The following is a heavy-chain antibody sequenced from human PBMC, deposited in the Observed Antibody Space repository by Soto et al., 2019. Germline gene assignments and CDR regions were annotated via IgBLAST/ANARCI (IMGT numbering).Heavy chain of an antibody. J-gene: IGHJ4*02. CDR2: IYYSGST. Sequence: QVQLRESGPGLVKPSETLSLTCTVSGGSINNYYWSWFRQPPGKGLEWIGYIYYSGSTTYKPALKCRVTISVDTSKNHFFLKLNSVTAADTAVYYCARLGGYYQAFDQWGQGSLVTVSS. CDR3: ARLGGYYQAFDQ. D-gene: IGHD3-22*01. V-gene: IGHV4-59*08. CDR1: GGSINNYY.